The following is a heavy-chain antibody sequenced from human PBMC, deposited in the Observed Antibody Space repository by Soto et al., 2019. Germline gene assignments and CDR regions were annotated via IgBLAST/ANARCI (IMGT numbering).Heavy chain of an antibody. V-gene: IGHV4-39*07. J-gene: IGHJ4*02. CDR2: IDFNGVT. D-gene: IGHD2-15*01. CDR3: AKELVGATRLRHTDSQY. CDR1: GDSISSNDYY. Sequence: SETLSLTCAVSGDSISSNDYYWGWIRQPPGEGLEWIGSIDFNGVTYYNSSLKSRLTISKDTSKNQFSLTLTSVTAADTAVYYCAKELVGATRLRHTDSQYWGQGILVTVSS.